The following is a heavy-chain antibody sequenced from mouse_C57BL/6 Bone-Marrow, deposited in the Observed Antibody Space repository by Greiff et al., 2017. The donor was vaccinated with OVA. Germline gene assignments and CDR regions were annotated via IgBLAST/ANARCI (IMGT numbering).Heavy chain of an antibody. V-gene: IGHV2-6-1*01. J-gene: IGHJ3*01. CDR1: GFSLTSYG. CDR3: ARQGYRGPWFAY. CDR2: IWSDGST. Sequence: VKLMESGPGLVAPSQRLSITCTVSGFSLTSYGVHWVRQPPGKGLEWLVVIWSDGSTTYNSALKSRLSISKDNSKSQVFLKMNSLQTDDTAMYYCARQGYRGPWFAYWGQGTLVTVSA. D-gene: IGHD3-1*01.